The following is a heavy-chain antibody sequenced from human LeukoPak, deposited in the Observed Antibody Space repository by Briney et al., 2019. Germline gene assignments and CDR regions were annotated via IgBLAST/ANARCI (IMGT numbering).Heavy chain of an antibody. CDR1: GGSISSYY. CDR2: IYYSGST. V-gene: IGHV4-59*12. J-gene: IGHJ3*02. Sequence: PSETLSLTCTVSGGSISSYYWSWIRQPPGKGLEWIGYIYYSGSTNYNPSLKSRVTMSVDTSKNQFSLKLSSVTAADTAVYYCARDYQAYCGGDCYSSAFDIWGQGTMVTVSS. CDR3: ARDYQAYCGGDCYSSAFDI. D-gene: IGHD2-21*02.